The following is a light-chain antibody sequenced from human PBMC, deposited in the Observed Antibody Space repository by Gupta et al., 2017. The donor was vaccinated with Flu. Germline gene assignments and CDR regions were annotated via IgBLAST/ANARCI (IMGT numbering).Light chain of an antibody. CDR2: LNSDGSH. V-gene: IGLV4-69*01. CDR1: SGHSSYA. CDR3: QTWGTGIHL. Sequence: QLVLTHSPSASASLGASVKLTCTLSSGHSSYAIAWHQQQPEKGPRYLMKLNSDGSHSKGDGIPDRFSGSSSGAERYLTISSLQSEDEADYYCQTWGTGIHLFGGGTKLTVL. J-gene: IGLJ3*02.